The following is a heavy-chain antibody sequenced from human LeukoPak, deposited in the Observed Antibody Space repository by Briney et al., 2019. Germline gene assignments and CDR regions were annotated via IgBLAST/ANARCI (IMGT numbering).Heavy chain of an antibody. D-gene: IGHD2-21*01. CDR1: AYTFSGYY. J-gene: IGHJ4*02. CDR3: ARQIVSGSMGCDF. Sequence: ASVKVSCKASAYTFSGYYIHWVRQAPGQGLEWMGWINFNSGGKIFAEKFQDRVTMARDTSISTAHMELSRLRSDDTAVYYCARQIVSGSMGCDFWGQGTLVTVSS. CDR2: INFNSGGK. V-gene: IGHV1-2*02.